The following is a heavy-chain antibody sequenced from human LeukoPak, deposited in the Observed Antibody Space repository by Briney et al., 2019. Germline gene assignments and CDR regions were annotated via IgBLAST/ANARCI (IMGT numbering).Heavy chain of an antibody. J-gene: IGHJ4*02. CDR3: ARGGGSYGEYSLWLGY. CDR2: ISAYTGHT. CDR1: GYTFSSCG. V-gene: IGHV1-18*01. D-gene: IGHD4-17*01. Sequence: ASVKVSCKASGYTFSSCGFSWVRQAPGQGLEWMGWISAYTGHTMFAQKYQGRVTMTTDTSTSTAYMELRSLRSDDTAVYYCARGGGSYGEYSLWLGYWGQGTLVTVSS.